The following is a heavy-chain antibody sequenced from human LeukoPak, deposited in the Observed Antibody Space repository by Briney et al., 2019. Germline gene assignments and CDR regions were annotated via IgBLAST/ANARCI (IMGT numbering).Heavy chain of an antibody. V-gene: IGHV4-61*01. CDR1: GGSVSSGNYD. Sequence: SETLSLTCTVSGGSVSSGNYDWNWIRQPPGKALEWIGCIYFSGTTNYNPSPKSRVSISVDTSKNQFSLKLSSVTAADTAVYYCARQFAYWGQGTLVTVSS. J-gene: IGHJ4*02. CDR2: IYFSGTT. CDR3: ARQFAY.